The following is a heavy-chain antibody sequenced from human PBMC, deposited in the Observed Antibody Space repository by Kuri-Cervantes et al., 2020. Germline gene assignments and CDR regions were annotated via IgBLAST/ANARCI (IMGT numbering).Heavy chain of an antibody. Sequence: SVKVSCKASGYTFTGYYMHWVRQAPGQGLEWMGGIIPIFGTANYAQKFQGRVTITADESTSTAYMELSSLRSEDTAVYYCARGLAARPLDAFDIWGQGTMVTVSS. J-gene: IGHJ3*02. V-gene: IGHV1-69*13. D-gene: IGHD6-6*01. CDR3: ARGLAARPLDAFDI. CDR2: IIPIFGTA. CDR1: GYTFTGYY.